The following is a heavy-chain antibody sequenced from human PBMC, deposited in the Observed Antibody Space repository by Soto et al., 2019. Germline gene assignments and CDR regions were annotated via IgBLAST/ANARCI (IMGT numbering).Heavy chain of an antibody. CDR3: ARDLGYCSSTSCYADYYYYGMDV. D-gene: IGHD2-2*01. CDR2: INPNSGGT. V-gene: IGHV1-2*04. CDR1: GYTFTGYY. J-gene: IGHJ6*02. Sequence: ASVKVSCKASGYTFTGYYMHWVRQAPGQGLEWMGWINPNSGGTNYAQKFQGWVTRTRDTSISTAYMELGRLRSDDTAVYYCARDLGYCSSTSCYADYYYYGMDVWGQGTTVTVSS.